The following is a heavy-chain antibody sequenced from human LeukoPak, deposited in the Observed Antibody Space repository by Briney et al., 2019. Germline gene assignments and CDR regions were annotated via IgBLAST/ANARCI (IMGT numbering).Heavy chain of an antibody. Sequence: GSLRLSCAASGFTFSSSAMSWVRQPPGKGLEWIGEIYHSGSTNYNPSLKSRVTISVDTSKNQFSLKLSSVTAADTAVYYCARARSQWLPKHCYMDVWGKGTTVTVSS. J-gene: IGHJ6*03. CDR1: GFTFSSSA. V-gene: IGHV4-4*02. CDR3: ARARSQWLPKHCYMDV. CDR2: IYHSGST. D-gene: IGHD6-19*01.